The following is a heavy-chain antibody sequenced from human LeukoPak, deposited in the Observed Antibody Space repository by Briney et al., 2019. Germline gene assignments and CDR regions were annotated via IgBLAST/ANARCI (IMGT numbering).Heavy chain of an antibody. Sequence: SETLSLTCTVPGYSISSGYYWGWVRQPPGKGLEWIGSIYHSGSTYYNPSLKSRVTISVDTSKNQFSLKLSSVTAADTAVYYCARDGGGYNGIFDYWGQGTLVTVSS. J-gene: IGHJ4*02. D-gene: IGHD5-24*01. CDR2: IYHSGST. CDR3: ARDGGGYNGIFDY. V-gene: IGHV4-38-2*02. CDR1: GYSISSGYY.